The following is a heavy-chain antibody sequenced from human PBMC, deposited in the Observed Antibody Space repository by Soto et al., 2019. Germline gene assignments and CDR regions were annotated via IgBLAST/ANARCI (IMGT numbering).Heavy chain of an antibody. CDR1: GFTFSSHS. V-gene: IGHV3-30-3*01. D-gene: IGHD1-1*01. CDR2: TSSDGNTK. Sequence: QVQLMESGGGVVQPGGSLRLSYATSGFTFSSHSMHWFRQTPDKGLEWVAVTSSDGNTKFYADSVRGRFTISRDNSKNTLDLQMNSLRPEDTAVHYRAREGVTTKWDFDNWGQGIVVTVSA. J-gene: IGHJ4*02. CDR3: AREGVTTKWDFDN.